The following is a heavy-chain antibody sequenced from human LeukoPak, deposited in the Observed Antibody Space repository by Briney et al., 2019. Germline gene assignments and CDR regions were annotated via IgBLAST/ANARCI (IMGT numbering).Heavy chain of an antibody. D-gene: IGHD4-17*01. V-gene: IGHV4-34*01. Sequence: SETLSLTCAVYGGSFSGYYWSWIRQPPGKGLEWTGEINHSGSTNYNPSLKSRVTISVDTSKNQFSLKLSSVTAADTAVYYCRNTGTITPAHAFDIWGQGTMVTVSS. J-gene: IGHJ3*02. CDR1: GGSFSGYY. CDR2: INHSGST. CDR3: RNTGTITPAHAFDI.